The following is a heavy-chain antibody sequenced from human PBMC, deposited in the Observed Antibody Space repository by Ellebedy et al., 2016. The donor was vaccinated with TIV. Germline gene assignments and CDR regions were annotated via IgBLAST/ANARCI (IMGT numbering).Heavy chain of an antibody. V-gene: IGHV3-30*04. J-gene: IGHJ4*02. CDR1: GFTSSGYA. CDR3: ARDENYGAEVIDY. D-gene: IGHD4-17*01. CDR2: MSGDGGVQ. Sequence: GESLKISCAASGFTSSGYAMHWVRQSPGKGLEWVAFMSGDGGVQHYADSVKGRFTVSRDNPKSTVYLQMNSLRDEDTAVYYCARDENYGAEVIDYWGQGTLVTVSS.